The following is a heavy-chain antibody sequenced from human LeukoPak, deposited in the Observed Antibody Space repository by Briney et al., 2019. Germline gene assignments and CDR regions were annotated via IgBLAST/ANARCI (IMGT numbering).Heavy chain of an antibody. CDR1: GFTFSSYE. V-gene: IGHV3-48*03. CDR2: ISSSGSTI. D-gene: IGHD2-2*02. CDR3: ARGVPGYCSGTSCYKDYYYMDV. J-gene: IGHJ6*03. Sequence: GGSLRLSCAASGFTFSSYEMNWVRQAPGTGLEWVSYISSSGSTIYYADSVKGRFTISRDNAKNSLYVQMNSLRAEDTAVYYCARGVPGYCSGTSCYKDYYYMDVWGKGTTVTVSS.